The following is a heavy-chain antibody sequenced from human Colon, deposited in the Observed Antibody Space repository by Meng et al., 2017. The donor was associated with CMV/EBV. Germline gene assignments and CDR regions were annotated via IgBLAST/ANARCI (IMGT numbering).Heavy chain of an antibody. CDR2: NHRIGNT. Sequence: CGDSITCRNRWGWVRGAREQGQGWVGENHRIGNTNYKPSLKGRITISIDKSKSQVSLKVNYVTAADTAVYFCATGLVGLGGTPTSDPWGPGTLVTVSS. CDR3: ATGLVGLGGTPTSDP. CDR1: GDSITCRNR. J-gene: IGHJ5*02. V-gene: IGHV4-4*01. D-gene: IGHD3-16*01.